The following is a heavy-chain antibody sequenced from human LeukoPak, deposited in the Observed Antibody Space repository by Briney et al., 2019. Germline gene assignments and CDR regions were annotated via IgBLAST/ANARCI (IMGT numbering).Heavy chain of an antibody. J-gene: IGHJ3*02. V-gene: IGHV3-72*01. CDR2: TRNKANSYTT. CDR1: GFTFSDHY. Sequence: GGSLRLSCAASGFTFSDHYMDWVRQAPGKGLEWVGRTRNKANSYTTEYAASVKGRFTISRDDSKNSLYLQMNSLKTEDTAVYYCARELATRRAFDIWGQGTMVTVSS. CDR3: ARELATRRAFDI.